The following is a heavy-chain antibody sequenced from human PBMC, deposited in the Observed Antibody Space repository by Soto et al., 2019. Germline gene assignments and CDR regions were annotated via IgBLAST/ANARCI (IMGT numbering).Heavy chain of an antibody. CDR1: GFTFSSYD. J-gene: IGHJ6*02. CDR2: IGTAGDT. V-gene: IGHV3-13*01. Sequence: PGRSLRLSXAPSGFTFSSYDMHWLRQATGKGLEWVSAIGTAGDTYYPGSVKGRFTISRENAKNSLYLQMNSLRAGDTAVYYCARDRGGYSYGLANVWGQGTTVTVSS. CDR3: ARDRGGYSYGLANV. D-gene: IGHD5-18*01.